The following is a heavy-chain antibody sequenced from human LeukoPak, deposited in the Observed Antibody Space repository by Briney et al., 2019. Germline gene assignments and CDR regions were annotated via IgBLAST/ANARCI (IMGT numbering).Heavy chain of an antibody. Sequence: ASVKVSCKASGYTFTGYYMHWVRQAPGQGLEWMGWINPNSGGTNYAQKFQGRVTMTRDTSISTAYMELSRLRSDDTAVYYCARDPIAAAGTPTDYWGQGTLVTVSS. CDR1: GYTFTGYY. D-gene: IGHD6-13*01. V-gene: IGHV1-2*02. CDR2: INPNSGGT. CDR3: ARDPIAAAGTPTDY. J-gene: IGHJ4*02.